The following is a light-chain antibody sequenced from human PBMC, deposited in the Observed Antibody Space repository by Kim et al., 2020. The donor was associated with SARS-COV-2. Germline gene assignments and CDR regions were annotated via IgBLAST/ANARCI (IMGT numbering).Light chain of an antibody. V-gene: IGKV1-39*01. CDR1: QTISGY. CDR3: QQSYSAPQYT. J-gene: IGKJ2*01. CDR2: SAS. Sequence: DIELTQSPSSLSASVGDRVTLTCRASQTISGYLNWYQQKPGKAPKLLIHSASRLQSGVPSRFSGSGFGTDFTLTISNLQPEDFATYFCQQSYSAPQYTFGQGTRVDIK.